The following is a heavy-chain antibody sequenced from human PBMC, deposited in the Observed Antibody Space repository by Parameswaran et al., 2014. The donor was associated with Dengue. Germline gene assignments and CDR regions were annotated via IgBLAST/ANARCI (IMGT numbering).Heavy chain of an antibody. Sequence: VRQMPGKGLEWMGIIYPGDSDTRYSPSFQGQVTISADKSISTAYLQWSSLKASDTAMYYCARSPLTGDDGREFDYWGQGTLVTVSS. D-gene: IGHD7-27*01. CDR3: ARSPLTGDDGREFDY. V-gene: IGHV5-51*01. CDR2: IYPGDSDT. J-gene: IGHJ4*02.